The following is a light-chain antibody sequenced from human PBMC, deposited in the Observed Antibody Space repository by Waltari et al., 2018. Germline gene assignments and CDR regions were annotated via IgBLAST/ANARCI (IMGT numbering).Light chain of an antibody. CDR2: SDA. CDR3: AAWDDSLSGWV. Sequence: QPLLPQPPSVAEAPRSRVTMPLPGSSPNTGKIAVHRYHQLPGKAPKPLIYSDARLPSGVSDRFSGSKSGTSASLAISGLQSEDEADYYCAAWDDSLSGWVFGGGTKLTVL. V-gene: IGLV1-36*01. J-gene: IGLJ3*02. CDR1: SPNTGKIA.